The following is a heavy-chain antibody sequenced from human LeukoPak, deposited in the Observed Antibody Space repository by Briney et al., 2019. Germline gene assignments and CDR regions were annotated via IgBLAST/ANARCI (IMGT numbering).Heavy chain of an antibody. CDR2: TSSSTIYT. J-gene: IGHJ4*02. Sequence: GGSLRLSCAVSGFTFSDYHMSWIRQAPGKGLEWVSYTSSSTIYTSYADSLKGRFTISRDIAKNSLYLQMNSLRVEDTAVYYCAREYEVVESSGSRSSFEYWGQGTLVTVAS. CDR1: GFTFSDYH. CDR3: AREYEVVESSGSRSSFEY. V-gene: IGHV3-11*05. D-gene: IGHD1-26*01.